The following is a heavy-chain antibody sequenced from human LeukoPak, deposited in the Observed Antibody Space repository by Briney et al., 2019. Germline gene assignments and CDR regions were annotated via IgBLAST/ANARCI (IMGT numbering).Heavy chain of an antibody. D-gene: IGHD5-12*01. V-gene: IGHV3-21*04. CDR3: ARGFGYSGYDY. Sequence: KAGGSLRLSCAASGFTFSSYNMNWVRRAPGKGLEWVSSISTSSSYIYYADSVKGRFTISRDNAKKSLYLQMNSLRAEDTALYYCARGFGYSGYDYWGQGTLVTVSS. CDR1: GFTFSSYN. CDR2: ISTSSSYI. J-gene: IGHJ4*02.